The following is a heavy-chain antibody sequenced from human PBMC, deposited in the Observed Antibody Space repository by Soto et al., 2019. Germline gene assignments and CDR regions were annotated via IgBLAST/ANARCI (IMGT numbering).Heavy chain of an antibody. Sequence: SETLSLTCTVSGGSISSGDYYWSWIRQPPGKGLEWIGYIYYSGSTYYNPSLKSRVTISVDTSKNQFSLKLSSVTAADTAVYYCARGGTYYDFWSGYSYYYYGMDVWGQGTKVTVSS. D-gene: IGHD3-3*01. CDR2: IYYSGST. CDR1: GGSISSGDYY. CDR3: ARGGTYYDFWSGYSYYYYGMDV. J-gene: IGHJ6*02. V-gene: IGHV4-30-4*01.